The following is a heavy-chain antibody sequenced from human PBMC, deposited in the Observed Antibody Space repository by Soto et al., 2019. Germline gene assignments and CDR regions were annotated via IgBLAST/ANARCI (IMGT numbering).Heavy chain of an antibody. V-gene: IGHV3-53*01. CDR3: ARDRVESGYPEYFQH. CDR1: GFTVSSNY. Sequence: EVQLVESGGGLIQPGGSLRLSCAASGFTVSSNYMSWVRQAPGKGLEWVSVIYSGGSTYYADSVKGRFTSSRDNSKNTLYLQMNSLRAEDTAVYYCARDRVESGYPEYFQHWGQGTPVTVSS. J-gene: IGHJ1*01. CDR2: IYSGGST. D-gene: IGHD3-22*01.